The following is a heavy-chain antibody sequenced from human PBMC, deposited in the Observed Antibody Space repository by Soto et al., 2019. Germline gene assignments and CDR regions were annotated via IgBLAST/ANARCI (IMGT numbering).Heavy chain of an antibody. V-gene: IGHV3-30*02. CDR3: TIVRVADSALDH. D-gene: IGHD3-10*02. CDR1: GFIFVNNG. Sequence: GGSLSLSCVGSGFIFVNNGMHWVRQTPGRGLEGVACMSYDGSDTYYEDSVKGRFTISRDNSKNTLFLHMSNLSAEDTAMYYCTIVRVADSALDHWGQGTLVTVSS. CDR2: MSYDGSDT. J-gene: IGHJ4*02.